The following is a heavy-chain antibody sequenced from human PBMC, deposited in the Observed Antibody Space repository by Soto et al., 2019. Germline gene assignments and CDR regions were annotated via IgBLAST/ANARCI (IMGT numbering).Heavy chain of an antibody. CDR1: GGTFSSYT. CDR2: IIPILGIA. J-gene: IGHJ4*02. Sequence: GPSVKVSCKASGGTFSSYTISWVRQAPGQGLEWMGRIIPILGIANYAQKFQGRVTITADKSTSTAYMELSSLRSEDTAVYYCASYYDAHSSLDYWGQGTLVTVSS. V-gene: IGHV1-69*02. D-gene: IGHD3-22*01. CDR3: ASYYDAHSSLDY.